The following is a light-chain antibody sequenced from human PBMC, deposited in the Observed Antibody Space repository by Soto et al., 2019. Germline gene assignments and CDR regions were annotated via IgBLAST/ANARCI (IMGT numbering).Light chain of an antibody. V-gene: IGLV2-14*01. CDR1: SSDIGGFYY. CDR3: SSYSSSSTFYV. CDR2: QVS. Sequence: QSALTQPASVSGSPGQSITISCTGTSSDIGGFYYVSWYQHHPGKDPKLMIYQVSNRPSGVSNRFSGSKSGNTASLTISGLQAEDEADYFCSSYSSSSTFYVFGAGTQVTVL. J-gene: IGLJ1*01.